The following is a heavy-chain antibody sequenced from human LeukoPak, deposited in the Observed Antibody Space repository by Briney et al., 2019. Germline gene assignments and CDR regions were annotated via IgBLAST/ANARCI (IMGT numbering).Heavy chain of an antibody. CDR3: ARGPHYTGSYGRYFDY. D-gene: IGHD1-26*01. CDR1: GGSISSCY. V-gene: IGHV4-59*01. CDR2: IYYSGGT. Sequence: PSETLSLTCTVSGGSISSCYWSWIRQPPGKGLEWIGYIYYSGGTNYNPSLKSRVTISVDTSKNQFSLKLSSVTAADTAVYYCARGPHYTGSYGRYFDYWGQGTLVTVSS. J-gene: IGHJ4*02.